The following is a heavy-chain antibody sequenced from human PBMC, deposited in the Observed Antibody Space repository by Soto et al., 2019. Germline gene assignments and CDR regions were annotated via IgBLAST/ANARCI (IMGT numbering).Heavy chain of an antibody. J-gene: IGHJ4*02. V-gene: IGHV4-39*01. Sequence: QLQLQESGPGLVKPSETLSLSCAVSGGSISSSCCYWVWVRQPPGKGLEWIGSIHYSGSTYYNPSLRSRVTISGDTSKKQFSLNLNSMTAADTAVYYCARAYDHGSGNYPVDYWGQGLLVTVSS. CDR1: GGSISSSCCY. CDR2: IHYSGST. D-gene: IGHD3-10*01. CDR3: ARAYDHGSGNYPVDY.